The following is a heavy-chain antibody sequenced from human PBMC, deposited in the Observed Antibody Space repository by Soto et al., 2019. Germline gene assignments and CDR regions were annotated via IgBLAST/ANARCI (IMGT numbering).Heavy chain of an antibody. CDR1: GFTFSSYA. Sequence: GGSLRLSCAASGFTFSSYAMSWVRQVPGKGLEWVSATSGSGGSTYYADSVKGRFTISRDNSKNTLYLQMNSLRAEDTAVYYCAKDALITEYYFDYWGQRTLVTVSS. D-gene: IGHD3-22*01. J-gene: IGHJ4*02. CDR2: TSGSGGST. CDR3: AKDALITEYYFDY. V-gene: IGHV3-23*01.